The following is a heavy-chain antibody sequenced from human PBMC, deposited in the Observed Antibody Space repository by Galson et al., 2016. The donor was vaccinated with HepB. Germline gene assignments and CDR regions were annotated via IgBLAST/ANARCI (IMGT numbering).Heavy chain of an antibody. D-gene: IGHD2-21*01. V-gene: IGHV3-9*01. CDR1: GFTFDNYA. Sequence: RLSCAASGFTFDNYAMHWVRQAPGKGLEWVAGITWNSDNFGYADSVRGRFIISRDNARNSLYLQMHSLRPEDTALYYCAKVKAGGGAGHFDFWGQGTVVSVSS. J-gene: IGHJ4*02. CDR2: ITWNSDNF. CDR3: AKVKAGGGAGHFDF.